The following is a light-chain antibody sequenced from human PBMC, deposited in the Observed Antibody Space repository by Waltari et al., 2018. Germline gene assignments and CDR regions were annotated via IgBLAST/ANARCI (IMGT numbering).Light chain of an antibody. J-gene: IGKJ4*01. V-gene: IGKV1-5*03. CDR3: QQYDTYPIT. CDR2: KAS. CDR1: QTINRW. Sequence: DIQLTQSPSTLSASVGDRVTIPCRASQTINRWLAWHPQKPGKAPKVLVSKASSLERGVASKFSGSGSGTEFTLTINSLQPDDFATYYCQQYDTYPITFGGGTKVEIK.